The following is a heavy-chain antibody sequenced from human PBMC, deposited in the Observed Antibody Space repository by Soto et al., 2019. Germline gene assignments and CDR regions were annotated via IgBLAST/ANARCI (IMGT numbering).Heavy chain of an antibody. CDR3: AREVQVHTPAFVY. D-gene: IGHD3-10*01. V-gene: IGHV1-69*19. CDR1: GGTFNTYA. J-gene: IGHJ4*02. Sequence: QVQLVQSGAEMKKPGSSVKVSCQSSGGTFNTYAMNWVRQAPGQGPEWMGDISPMFGAANYAPKFQGRVTSTADESTGTSYMQLGSLTSEDTALYICAREVQVHTPAFVYWGQGTLVTVSS. CDR2: ISPMFGAA.